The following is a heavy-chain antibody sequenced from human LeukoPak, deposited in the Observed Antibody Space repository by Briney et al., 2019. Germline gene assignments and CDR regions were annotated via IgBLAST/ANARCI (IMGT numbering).Heavy chain of an antibody. Sequence: GRSLRLSCAASGFSFSTYGMHWARQAPGKGLEWVAVAYGDGSNKFYADSVKGRFTISKDISKSTLYVQMDNLRAEDTALYYCATGGGHYYDHWGQGTLVTVSS. V-gene: IGHV3-33*01. J-gene: IGHJ4*02. CDR2: AYGDGSNK. CDR1: GFSFSTYG. CDR3: ATGGGHYYDH. D-gene: IGHD2-21*02.